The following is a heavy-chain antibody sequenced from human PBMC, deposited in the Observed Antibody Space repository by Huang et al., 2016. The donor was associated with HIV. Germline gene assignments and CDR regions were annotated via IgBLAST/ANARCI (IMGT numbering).Heavy chain of an antibody. CDR1: GFTFGCYA. D-gene: IGHD3-22*01. CDR3: AKHLGGRRGFTFIVLFGAFDM. Sequence: EVQLLESGGGLAQPGGSLRLSCTASGFTFGCYALNWVRQAPGKGLEWVSGTTGSGGSTYDANSVKGRFTISRDNSKNTLYLQMNSLRAEDTALYYCAKHLGGRRGFTFIVLFGAFDMWGQGTMVTVSS. CDR2: TTGSGGST. V-gene: IGHV3-23*01. J-gene: IGHJ3*02.